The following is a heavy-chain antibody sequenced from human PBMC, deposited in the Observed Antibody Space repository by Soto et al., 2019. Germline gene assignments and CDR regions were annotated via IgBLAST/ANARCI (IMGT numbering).Heavy chain of an antibody. CDR2: IKPDGSQK. J-gene: IGHJ3*02. Sequence: GGSLRLSCAASGFTFDRNWMSWVRQAPGKGLEWVANIKPDGSQKWYVDSVKGRLAISRDNAKNSLFLEMNNLRAEDTAVYYCARGDYYDSSGPFSDAFDIWGQGTMVTVSS. CDR1: GFTFDRNW. CDR3: ARGDYYDSSGPFSDAFDI. V-gene: IGHV3-7*04. D-gene: IGHD3-22*01.